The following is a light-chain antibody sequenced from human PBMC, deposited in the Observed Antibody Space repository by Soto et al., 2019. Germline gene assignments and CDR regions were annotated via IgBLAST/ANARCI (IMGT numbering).Light chain of an antibody. CDR3: GTWDTTLSAGV. J-gene: IGLJ2*01. Sequence: QSVLTQPTSVSAAPGQKVTISCSGSSSNIGHNYVSWYQQLPGTAPKLLIYDSNKRPSGIPDRFSGSKSGTSATLGITGLQTGDEADYYCGTWDTTLSAGVFGGGTKLTVL. CDR2: DSN. CDR1: SSNIGHNY. V-gene: IGLV1-51*01.